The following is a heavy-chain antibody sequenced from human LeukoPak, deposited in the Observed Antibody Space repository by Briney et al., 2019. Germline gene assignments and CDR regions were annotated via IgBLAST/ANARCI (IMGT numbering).Heavy chain of an antibody. CDR1: GYSFTNYW. Sequence: GECLKISCKASGYSFTNYWIGWVRQMPGKGLEWMGIIYPGDSDTRYSPSFQGQVTISVDKSISTAYLQCSSLKASDTAMYYCARRAGLWFDPWGQGTLVTVSS. J-gene: IGHJ5*02. V-gene: IGHV5-51*01. CDR2: IYPGDSDT. CDR3: ARRAGLWFDP. D-gene: IGHD3/OR15-3a*01.